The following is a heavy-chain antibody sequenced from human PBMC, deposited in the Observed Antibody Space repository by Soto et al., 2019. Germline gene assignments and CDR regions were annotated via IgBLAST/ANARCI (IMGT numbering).Heavy chain of an antibody. CDR3: AKDRPWFDP. Sequence: QVQLVESGGGVVQPGRSLRLSCEASGFTFSSYGMHWVRQAPGKGLEWVAVISYDGSNKYYADSVKGRFTISRDNSKNTLYLQMNSLRAEDTAVYYCAKDRPWFDPWGQGTLVTVSS. CDR1: GFTFSSYG. J-gene: IGHJ5*02. V-gene: IGHV3-30*18. CDR2: ISYDGSNK.